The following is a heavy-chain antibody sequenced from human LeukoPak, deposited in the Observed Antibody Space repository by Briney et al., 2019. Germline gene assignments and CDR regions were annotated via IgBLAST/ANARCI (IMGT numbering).Heavy chain of an antibody. V-gene: IGHV4-34*01. Sequence: SETLSLTCAVYGRSFSGYCWSWIRQPPGKGLEWIGEINHSGSTNYSPSLKSRVTISVDTSKNQFSLKLSSVTAADTAVYYCARSGEAVAGTPDYWGQGTLVTVSS. CDR1: GRSFSGYC. D-gene: IGHD6-19*01. J-gene: IGHJ4*02. CDR2: INHSGST. CDR3: ARSGEAVAGTPDY.